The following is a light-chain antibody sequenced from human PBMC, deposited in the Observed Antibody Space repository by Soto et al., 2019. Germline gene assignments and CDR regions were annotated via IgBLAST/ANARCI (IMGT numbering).Light chain of an antibody. CDR2: EVS. CDR1: SREVGGYNY. CDR3: SSYAGSNNSD. Sequence: SLAQPRSTGRSPGQSVPISCNGTSREVGGYNYVSWNPQHQGKAPDRMIYEVSKRPSGVPDRFSGSKSGNTASLTVSGPQPEDDADYFCSSYAGSNNSDFGTGTKVTVL. J-gene: IGLJ1*01. V-gene: IGLV2-8*01.